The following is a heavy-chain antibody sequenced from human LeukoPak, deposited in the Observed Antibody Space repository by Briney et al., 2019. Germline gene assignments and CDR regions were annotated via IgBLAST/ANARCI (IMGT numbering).Heavy chain of an antibody. D-gene: IGHD3-3*01. Sequence: AASVKVSCKAAGYTFTAYYMHWVRQAPGQGSEWMGWINPNSGGTKYAQKFQGRVTMTRDTSISTAYMALSRLRSDDTAVYYCARRCDFWSGCYGMDVWGQGTTVTVSS. CDR3: ARRCDFWSGCYGMDV. V-gene: IGHV1-2*02. CDR2: INPNSGGT. J-gene: IGHJ6*02. CDR1: GYTFTAYY.